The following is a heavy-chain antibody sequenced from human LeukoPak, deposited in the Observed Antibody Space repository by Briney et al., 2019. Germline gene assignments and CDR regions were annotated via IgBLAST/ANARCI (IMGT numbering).Heavy chain of an antibody. Sequence: GGSLRLSCAASGFTFNNYAMNGVAQAPGKGLEWVSSISGGGETTYYADSAKGRFTISRHNSQNTLYLQMNSLRAEDTAVYYCARDYADYVGYFFFDYWGQGTLVTVSS. CDR1: GFTFNNYA. V-gene: IGHV3-23*01. CDR3: ARDYADYVGYFFFDY. CDR2: ISGGGETT. D-gene: IGHD4-17*01. J-gene: IGHJ4*02.